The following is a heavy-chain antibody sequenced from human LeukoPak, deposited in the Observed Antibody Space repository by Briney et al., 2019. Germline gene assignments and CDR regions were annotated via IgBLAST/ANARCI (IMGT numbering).Heavy chain of an antibody. J-gene: IGHJ5*01. CDR3: APHDWFES. CDR2: IYSGGST. V-gene: IGHV3-66*01. Sequence: GGSLRLSCAVSGVSVSRNYMCWARQAPGKGLEWVSVIYSGGSTYYADSVKGRFTISRDNSKNTLYLQVNSLSVEDTAMYYCAPHDWFESWGQGTLVTVSS. CDR1: GVSVSRNY.